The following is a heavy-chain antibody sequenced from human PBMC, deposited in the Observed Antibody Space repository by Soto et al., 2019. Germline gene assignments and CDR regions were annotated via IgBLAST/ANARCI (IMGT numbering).Heavy chain of an antibody. CDR2: IYYSGST. D-gene: IGHD4-17*01. CDR3: AIHGDYAYWSDP. Sequence: SETLSLTCTVSGGSISSGGYYWSWIRQHPGKGLEWIGYIYYSGSTYYNPSLKSRVTISVDTSKNQFSLKLSSVTAADTAVYYCAIHGDYAYWSDPWGQGTLVTVSS. CDR1: GGSISSGGYY. V-gene: IGHV4-31*03. J-gene: IGHJ5*02.